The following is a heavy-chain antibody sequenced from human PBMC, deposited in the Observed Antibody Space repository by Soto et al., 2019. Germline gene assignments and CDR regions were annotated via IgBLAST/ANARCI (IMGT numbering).Heavy chain of an antibody. CDR3: ARQRAFGYYDILTGYHYFDY. V-gene: IGHV4-39*01. CDR2: IYYSGST. D-gene: IGHD3-9*01. CDR1: GGSISSSSYY. Sequence: PSETLSLTCTVSGGSISSSSYYWGWIRQPPGKGLEWIGSIYYSGSTYYNPSLKSRVTISVDTSKNQFSLKLSSVTAADTAVYYCARQRAFGYYDILTGYHYFDYWGQGTLVTVSS. J-gene: IGHJ4*02.